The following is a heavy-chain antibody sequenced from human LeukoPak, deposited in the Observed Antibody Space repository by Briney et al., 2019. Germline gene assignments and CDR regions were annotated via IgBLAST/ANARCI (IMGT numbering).Heavy chain of an antibody. D-gene: IGHD2-2*01. J-gene: IGHJ4*02. Sequence: SETLSLTCAVYGGSFSGYYWSWIRQPPGKGLEWIREINHSGSTNYNPSLKSRVTISVDTSKNQFSLKLSSVTAADTAVYYCARGKDIGVVPAAISAGLPRSDYWGQGTLVTVSS. CDR2: INHSGST. V-gene: IGHV4-34*01. CDR1: GGSFSGYY. CDR3: ARGKDIGVVPAAISAGLPRSDY.